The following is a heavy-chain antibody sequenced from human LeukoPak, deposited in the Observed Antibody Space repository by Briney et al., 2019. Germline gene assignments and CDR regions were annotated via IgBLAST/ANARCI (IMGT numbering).Heavy chain of an antibody. J-gene: IGHJ4*02. D-gene: IGHD3-22*01. CDR3: WTYYYDNSGYYSDY. CDR1: GGTFSSYT. CDR2: IIPILGIA. V-gene: IGHV1-69*02. Sequence: VKVSCKASGGTFSSYTISWVRQAPGQGLEWMGRIIPILGIANYAQKFQGRVTITADKSTSTAYMELSSLRSEDTAVYYCWTYYYDNSGYYSDYWGQGTLVTVSS.